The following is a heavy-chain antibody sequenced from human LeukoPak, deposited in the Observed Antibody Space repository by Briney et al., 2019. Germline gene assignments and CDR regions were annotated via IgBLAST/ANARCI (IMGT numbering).Heavy chain of an antibody. V-gene: IGHV3-48*03. CDR3: AKDPDIVVVPAAMAFDY. Sequence: GGSLRLSCAASGFTFSSYEMNWVRQAPGKGLEWVSYISSSGSTIYYADSVKGRFTISRDNAKNSLYLQMNSLRAEDTAVYYCAKDPDIVVVPAAMAFDYWGQGTLVTVSS. J-gene: IGHJ4*02. CDR1: GFTFSSYE. D-gene: IGHD2-2*01. CDR2: ISSSGSTI.